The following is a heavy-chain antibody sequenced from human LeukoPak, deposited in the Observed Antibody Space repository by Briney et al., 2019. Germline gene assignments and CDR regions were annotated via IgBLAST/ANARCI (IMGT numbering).Heavy chain of an antibody. Sequence: ASVKVSCKASGYTFTRYGINWVRQAPGQGLEWMGWIHPSTGNPTYAQGFTGRFVFSLDTSVSTTYLQISSLKAEDTAVYYCARAYQRLGYLSLPDYWGQGTLVTVSS. CDR3: ARAYQRLGYLSLPDY. D-gene: IGHD3-16*02. V-gene: IGHV7-4-1*02. J-gene: IGHJ4*02. CDR1: GYTFTRYG. CDR2: IHPSTGNP.